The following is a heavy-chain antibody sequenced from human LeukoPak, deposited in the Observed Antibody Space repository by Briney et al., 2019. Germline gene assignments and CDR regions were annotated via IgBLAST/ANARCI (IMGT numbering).Heavy chain of an antibody. V-gene: IGHV3-48*03. Sequence: GGSLRLSCAASGFTFSSYEMNWVRQAPGKGLEWVSYISSSGSTIYYADSVKGRFTISRDNAKNSLYLQMNSLRAEDTAVYYCARWIGYGSSGYYYIFDYWGQGTLVTVSS. J-gene: IGHJ4*02. CDR2: ISSSGSTI. CDR1: GFTFSSYE. D-gene: IGHD3-22*01. CDR3: ARWIGYGSSGYYYIFDY.